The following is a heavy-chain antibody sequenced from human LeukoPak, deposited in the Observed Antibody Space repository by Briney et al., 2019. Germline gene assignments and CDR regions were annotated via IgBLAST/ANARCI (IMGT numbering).Heavy chain of an antibody. V-gene: IGHV3-23*01. D-gene: IGHD3-9*01. Sequence: GGSLRLSCAASGFTFGTYAMTWVRQAPGKGLEWVSTITNSGGSTYYVDSVKGRFTISRDNSKNTLYLQMNSLRAEDTAQYYCTKDYCGKFCSAVWGQGTTVTVSS. CDR2: ITNSGGST. J-gene: IGHJ6*02. CDR3: TKDYCGKFCSAV. CDR1: GFTFGTYA.